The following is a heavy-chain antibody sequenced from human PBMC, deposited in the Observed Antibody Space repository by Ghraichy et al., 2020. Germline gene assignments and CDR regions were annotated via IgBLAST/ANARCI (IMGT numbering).Heavy chain of an antibody. CDR3: AKDVEMGS. V-gene: IGHV3-43*01. CDR1: GFTFDDYT. CDR2: VTWDGGST. J-gene: IGHJ5*02. Sequence: GGSLRLSCAASGFTFDDYTMHWVRQAPGKGLEWVSLVTWDGGSTYYADSVTGRFTISRDNSKNSLYLQMNSLRTEDTDLYYCAKDVEMGSWGQGTLVTVSS. D-gene: IGHD5-24*01.